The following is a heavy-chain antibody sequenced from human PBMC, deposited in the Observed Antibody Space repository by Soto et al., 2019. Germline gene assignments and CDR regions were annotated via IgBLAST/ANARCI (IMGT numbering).Heavy chain of an antibody. V-gene: IGHV2-5*02. J-gene: IGHJ5*02. D-gene: IGHD3-3*01. CDR1: GFSLSTSGVG. CDR2: IYWDDDK. Sequence: QITLKESGPTLGKPTQTLTLTCTFSGFSLSTSGVGVGWIRQPPGKALEWLALIYWDDDKRYSPSLQSRLTITKDTSKNQVVLTMTNIDPVDTATYYGAHVFEKHYEPKWFDPWGQGTLVTVSS. CDR3: AHVFEKHYEPKWFDP.